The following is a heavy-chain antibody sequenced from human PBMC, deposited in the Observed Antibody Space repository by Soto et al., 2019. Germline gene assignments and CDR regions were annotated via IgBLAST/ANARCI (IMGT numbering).Heavy chain of an antibody. J-gene: IGHJ4*02. CDR1: GFTSSSYA. V-gene: IGHV3-23*01. Sequence: GGSLRLSCAASGFTSSSYAMSWVRQAPGKGLEWVSAISGSGGSTYYADSVKGRFTISRDNSKNTLYLQMNSLRAEDTAVYYCAKGSYYDSSGYYYDDWGQGTLVTVSS. D-gene: IGHD3-22*01. CDR3: AKGSYYDSSGYYYDD. CDR2: ISGSGGST.